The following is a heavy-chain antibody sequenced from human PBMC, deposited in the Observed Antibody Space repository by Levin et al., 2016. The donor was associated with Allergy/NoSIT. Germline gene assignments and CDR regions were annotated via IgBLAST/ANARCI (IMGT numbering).Heavy chain of an antibody. CDR2: IYYSGST. V-gene: IGHV4-39*01. CDR3: ARLRDYYDSSGIIFDY. D-gene: IGHD3-22*01. Sequence: WIRQPPGKGLEWIGSIYYSGSTYYNPSLKSRVTISVDTSKNQFSLKLSSVTAADTAVYYCARLRDYYDSSGIIFDYWGQGTLVTVSS. J-gene: IGHJ4*02.